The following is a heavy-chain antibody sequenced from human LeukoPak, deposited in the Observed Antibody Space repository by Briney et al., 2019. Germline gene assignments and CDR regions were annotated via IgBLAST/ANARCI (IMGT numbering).Heavy chain of an antibody. V-gene: IGHV4-59*12. CDR1: GFTFSDYY. Sequence: LRLSCAASGFTFSDYYMSWIRQPPGQGLEWIGSIYYSGNTYYNPSLKSPVTISIDTSKNQFSLRLISVTAADTAVYYCARDQLYCSSSSCRNLGWFDPWGQGTLVTVSS. CDR2: IYYSGNT. CDR3: ARDQLYCSSSSCRNLGWFDP. D-gene: IGHD2-2*01. J-gene: IGHJ5*02.